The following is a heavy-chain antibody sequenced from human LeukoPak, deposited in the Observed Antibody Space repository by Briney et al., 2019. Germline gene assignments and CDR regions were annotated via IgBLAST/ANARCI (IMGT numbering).Heavy chain of an antibody. V-gene: IGHV3-30*03. D-gene: IGHD2-15*01. CDR1: GFTFSSYG. CDR2: ISYDGSNK. J-gene: IGHJ4*02. Sequence: PGGSLRLSCAASGFTFSSYGMHWVRQAPGKGLERVAVISYDGSNKYYADSVKGRFTISRDNSKNTLYLQMNSLRAEDTAVYYCARLGYCSGGSCYFLGLTDWGQGTLVTVSS. CDR3: ARLGYCSGGSCYFLGLTD.